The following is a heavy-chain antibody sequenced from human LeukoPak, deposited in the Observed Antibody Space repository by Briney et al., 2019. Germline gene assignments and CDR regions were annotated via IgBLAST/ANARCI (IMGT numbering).Heavy chain of an antibody. V-gene: IGHV3-23*01. D-gene: IGHD3-10*01. Sequence: GGSLRLSCAASGFTFSTFAMIWVRQPPGKGLEWVSSIFPSGGEIHYADSVKGRFTISRDNSKNTLYLQMNSLRAEDTAVYYCAKDPWFGESWGQGTLVTVSS. J-gene: IGHJ5*02. CDR3: AKDPWFGES. CDR2: IFPSGGEI. CDR1: GFTFSTFA.